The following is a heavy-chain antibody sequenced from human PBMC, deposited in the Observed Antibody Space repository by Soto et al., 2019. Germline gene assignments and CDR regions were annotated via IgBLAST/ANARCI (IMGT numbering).Heavy chain of an antibody. CDR2: INAGNGNT. D-gene: IGHD4-4*01. CDR3: ARDSHSDLLY. CDR1: GYTFTSNI. Sequence: ASVKVSCKASGYTFTSNIIHWVRQAPGQRFEWMAWINAGNGNTRYSQKFQDRVTITRDTAANTAYMELSSLRSEDTAVYYCARDSHSDLLYWGQGTLVTVSS. V-gene: IGHV1-3*01. J-gene: IGHJ4*02.